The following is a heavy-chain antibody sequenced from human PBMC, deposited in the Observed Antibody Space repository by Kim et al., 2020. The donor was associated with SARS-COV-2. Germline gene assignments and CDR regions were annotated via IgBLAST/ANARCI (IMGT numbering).Heavy chain of an antibody. J-gene: IGHJ6*02. CDR2: INSNGGST. V-gene: IGHV3-20*01. CDR3: VRLAMAGDYYYGMDV. CDR1: GFTFDDYA. D-gene: IGHD6-19*01. Sequence: GGSLRLSCAASGFTFDDYAMSWVRHAPGKGLEWVSAINSNGGSTGYADSVKGRFAISRDNAKNSLYLQMNSLRAEDTALYHCVRLAMAGDYYYGMDVWGQGTTVTVSS.